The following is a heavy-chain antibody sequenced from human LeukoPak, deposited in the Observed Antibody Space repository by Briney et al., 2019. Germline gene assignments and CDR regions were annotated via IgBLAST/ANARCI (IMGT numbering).Heavy chain of an antibody. D-gene: IGHD1-1*01. CDR3: TKVSAPRTTNYYYYGMDV. Sequence: GGSLRLSCAASGFTFSSYAMSWVRQAPGKGLEWVSAISGSGGSTYYADSVKGRFTISRDNSKNTLYLQMNSLRAEDTAVYYCTKVSAPRTTNYYYYGMDVWGQGTTVTVSS. V-gene: IGHV3-23*01. CDR2: ISGSGGST. CDR1: GFTFSSYA. J-gene: IGHJ6*02.